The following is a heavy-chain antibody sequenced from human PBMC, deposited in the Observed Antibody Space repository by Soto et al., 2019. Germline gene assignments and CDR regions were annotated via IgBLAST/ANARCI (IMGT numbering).Heavy chain of an antibody. CDR2: IYSGGST. CDR3: ARDFLSFYGMDV. V-gene: IGHV3-53*01. Sequence: GGSLRLSCAASGFTVSSNYMSWVRQAPGKGLEWVSVIYSGGSTYYADSVKGRFTISRDNSKNTLYLQMNSLRAEDTAVYYCARDFLSFYGMDVWGQGTTVTVSS. CDR1: GFTVSSNY. J-gene: IGHJ6*02.